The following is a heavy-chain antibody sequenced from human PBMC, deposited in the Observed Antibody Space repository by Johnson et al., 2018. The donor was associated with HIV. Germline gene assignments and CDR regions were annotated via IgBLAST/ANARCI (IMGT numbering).Heavy chain of an antibody. CDR2: IGTAGDT. V-gene: IGHV3-13*01. Sequence: EVQLVESGGGLVQPGGSLRLSCAASGFTFSNYDMHWVRQGSGKGLEWVSGIGTAGDTHYPGSVKGRFTISRENAKNSLYLQMNSLRAGDTAVYYCARVEWDQNAFDIWGQGTMVTVSS. J-gene: IGHJ3*02. D-gene: IGHD1-26*01. CDR1: GFTFSNYD. CDR3: ARVEWDQNAFDI.